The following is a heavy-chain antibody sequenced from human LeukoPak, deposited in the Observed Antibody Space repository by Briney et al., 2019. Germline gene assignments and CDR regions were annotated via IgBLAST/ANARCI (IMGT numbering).Heavy chain of an antibody. CDR2: INTNTGNP. Sequence: GASVKVSCKASGYTFTSYAMNWVRQAPGQGLEWMGWINTNTGNPTYAQGFTGRFVFSLDTSVSTAYLQISGLKAEDTAVYYCARGSDSSSWFDYFYYMDVWGKGTTVTVSS. CDR1: GYTFTSYA. D-gene: IGHD6-13*01. CDR3: ARGSDSSSWFDYFYYMDV. J-gene: IGHJ6*03. V-gene: IGHV7-4-1*02.